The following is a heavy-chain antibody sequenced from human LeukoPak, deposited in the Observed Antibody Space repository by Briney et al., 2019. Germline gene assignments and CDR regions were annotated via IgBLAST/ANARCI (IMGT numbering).Heavy chain of an antibody. Sequence: ASVKVSCKASGYTFTSYYMHWVRQAPGQGLEWMGVINPSDETTTYAQKFQGRVTMTRDTSTSTVYMELSSLTSEDTAVYYCARGSHDSSGYSSKAYSFDYWCQGTLVTASS. V-gene: IGHV1-46*01. CDR3: ARGSHDSSGYSSKAYSFDY. CDR1: GYTFTSYY. J-gene: IGHJ4*02. CDR2: INPSDETT. D-gene: IGHD3-22*01.